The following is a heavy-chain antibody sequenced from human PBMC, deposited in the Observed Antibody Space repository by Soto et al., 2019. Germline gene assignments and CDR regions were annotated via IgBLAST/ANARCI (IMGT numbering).Heavy chain of an antibody. D-gene: IGHD6-19*01. CDR1: GGSISRPAYF. CDR3: AGMPYTSGLRFDP. CDR2: IFHSGTT. J-gene: IGHJ5*02. V-gene: IGHV4-30-4*01. Sequence: SETLPHTCSVSGGSISRPAYFWTWIRQSPGKGLEWMGYIFHSGTTYYNPSLASRVSISLDRSNNQCSLKLKSVTAADTAVYFGAGMPYTSGLRFDPWGPGTLVTVS.